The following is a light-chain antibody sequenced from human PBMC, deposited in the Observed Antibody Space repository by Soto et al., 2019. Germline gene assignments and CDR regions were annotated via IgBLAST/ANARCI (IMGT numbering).Light chain of an antibody. Sequence: QSVLTQPASVSGSPGQSITISCTGTSSDVGGYNYVSWYQQHPGKAPKLMIYDVSNRPSGVSKCFSGSKSGNTASLTISGLQAEDEAAYYCSSYTSSSTWVFGGGAKVTVL. CDR1: SSDVGGYNY. V-gene: IGLV2-14*01. CDR3: SSYTSSSTWV. J-gene: IGLJ3*02. CDR2: DVS.